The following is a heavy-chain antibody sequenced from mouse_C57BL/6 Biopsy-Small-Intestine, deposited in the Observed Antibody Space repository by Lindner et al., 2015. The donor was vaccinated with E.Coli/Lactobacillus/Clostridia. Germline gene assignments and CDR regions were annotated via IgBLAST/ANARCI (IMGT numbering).Heavy chain of an antibody. Sequence: VQLQESGAELVKPGASVKISCKVSGYAFSNFWMNWVKQRPGKGLEWIGQIYPGDGDTIFNGRFKAKATLTADKSSSTAYMQLSSLTSEDTAVYYCARYYYGFDYWGQGTTLTVSS. CDR3: ARYYYGFDY. V-gene: IGHV1-80*01. D-gene: IGHD1-1*01. CDR2: IYPGDGDT. J-gene: IGHJ2*01. CDR1: GYAFSNFW.